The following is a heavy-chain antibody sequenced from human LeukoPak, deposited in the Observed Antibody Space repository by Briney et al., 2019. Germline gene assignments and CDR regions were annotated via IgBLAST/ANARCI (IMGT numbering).Heavy chain of an antibody. V-gene: IGHV1-46*01. CDR3: ARDLTYYYDSSGYTFDY. Sequence: ASVKVSCKASGYTFISYYMHWVRQAPGQGLEWMGKINPSGGSTSYAQKFQGRVTMTRDTSTSTVYMELSSLRSEDTAVYYCARDLTYYYDSSGYTFDYWGQGTLVTVSS. CDR1: GYTFISYY. J-gene: IGHJ4*02. CDR2: INPSGGST. D-gene: IGHD3-22*01.